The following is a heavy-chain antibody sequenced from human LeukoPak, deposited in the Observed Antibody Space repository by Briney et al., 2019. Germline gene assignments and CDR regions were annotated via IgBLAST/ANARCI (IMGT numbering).Heavy chain of an antibody. V-gene: IGHV4-34*01. J-gene: IGHJ4*02. CDR2: INHSGST. D-gene: IGHD2-15*01. CDR1: GGSFSGYY. CDR3: ATSGGSGRLYDY. Sequence: SETLSLTCAVYGGSFSGYYWSWIRQPPGKGLERIGEINHSGSTNYNPSLKSRVTISVDTSKNQFSLKLSSVTAADTAVYYCATSGGSGRLYDYWGQGTLVTVSS.